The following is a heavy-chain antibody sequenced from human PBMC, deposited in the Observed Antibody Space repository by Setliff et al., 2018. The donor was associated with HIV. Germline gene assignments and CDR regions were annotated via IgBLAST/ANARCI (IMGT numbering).Heavy chain of an antibody. J-gene: IGHJ3*01. CDR2: MNPNSGNT. CDR1: GYIFTSYD. CDR3: ARDHGIAASVHDAFDL. V-gene: IGHV1-8*03. Sequence: ASVKVSCKASGYIFTSYDINWVRQATGQGLEWMGWMNPNSGNTGYAQKFQGRVTITADKSTSTAYMELSSLRSEDTAVYYCARDHGIAASVHDAFDLWGQGTMVTVSS. D-gene: IGHD6-13*01.